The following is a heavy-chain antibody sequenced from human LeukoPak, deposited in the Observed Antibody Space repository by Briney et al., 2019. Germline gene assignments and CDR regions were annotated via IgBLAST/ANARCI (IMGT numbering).Heavy chain of an antibody. D-gene: IGHD3-10*01. V-gene: IGHV1-46*01. CDR1: GYTFTSYY. Sequence: ASVTVSCKASGYTFTSYYMHWVRQAPGQGLEWMGIINPSGGSTSYAQKFQDRVTITRDISANTAYMELSSLTSEDTAVYYCARGSYYYGSGSFMGSDYWGQGTLVTVSS. J-gene: IGHJ4*02. CDR3: ARGSYYYGSGSFMGSDY. CDR2: INPSGGST.